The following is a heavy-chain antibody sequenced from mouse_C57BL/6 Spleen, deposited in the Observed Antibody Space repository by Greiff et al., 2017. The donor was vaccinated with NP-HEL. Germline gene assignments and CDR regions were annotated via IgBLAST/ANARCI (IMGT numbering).Heavy chain of an antibody. CDR1: GYTFTDYN. CDR2: INPNNGGT. CDR3: ARVCYSYAFDY. J-gene: IGHJ2*01. D-gene: IGHD2-12*01. Sequence: EVQLQESGPELVKPGASVKMSCKASGYTFTDYNMYWVKQSHGKSLEWIGYINPNNGGTSYNEKFKGKATLTVNKSSSTAYMERRSLTSEDSAVYYCARVCYSYAFDYWGQGTTVTVSS. V-gene: IGHV1-22*01.